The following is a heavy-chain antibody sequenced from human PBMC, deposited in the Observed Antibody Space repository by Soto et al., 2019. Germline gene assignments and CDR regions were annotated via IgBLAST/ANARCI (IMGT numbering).Heavy chain of an antibody. D-gene: IGHD1-26*01. V-gene: IGHV3-15*01. J-gene: IGHJ6*02. Sequence: EVQLVESGGDLVKPGGSLRLSCAASGFSITNAWMTWVRQPPGKGLEWVGRIKSKTDGGTTDYVAPVKGRFTISRDDSTNTLYQQKNSMKTEDTTADYYTTRGGSYRPAADYYYYGMDVWGQGTTVTVSS. CDR3: TTRGGSYRPAADYYYYGMDV. CDR2: IKSKTDGGTT. CDR1: GFSITNAW.